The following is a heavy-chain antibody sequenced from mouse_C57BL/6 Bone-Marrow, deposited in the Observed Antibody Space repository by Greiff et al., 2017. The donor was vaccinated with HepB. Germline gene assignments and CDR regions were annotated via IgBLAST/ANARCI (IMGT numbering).Heavy chain of an antibody. J-gene: IGHJ4*01. CDR1: GYTFTSYW. D-gene: IGHD1-1*01. Sequence: VQLQQPGAELVKPGASVKMSCKASGYTFTSYWITWVKQRPGQGLEWIGDIYPGSGSTNYNEKFKSKATLTVDTSSSTAYKQLSSLTSEDSAVYCCARGYYGSGGFGMDYWGQGTSVTVSS. CDR2: IYPGSGST. CDR3: ARGYYGSGGFGMDY. V-gene: IGHV1-55*01.